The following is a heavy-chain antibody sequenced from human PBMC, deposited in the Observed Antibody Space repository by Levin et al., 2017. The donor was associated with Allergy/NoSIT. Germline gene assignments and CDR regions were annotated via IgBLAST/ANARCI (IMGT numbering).Heavy chain of an antibody. CDR1: GFTFSRYW. CDR3: ATTPDSSGYYFFEY. CDR2: IKQDGSEK. Sequence: TGGSLRLSCAASGFTFSRYWMSWVRQVPGKGLEWVANIKQDGSEKYYMDSVKGRFAISRDNSRNSLYLQMNSLRAEDTAVYYCATTPDSSGYYFFEYWGQGTLVTVSS. V-gene: IGHV3-7*01. D-gene: IGHD3-22*01. J-gene: IGHJ4*02.